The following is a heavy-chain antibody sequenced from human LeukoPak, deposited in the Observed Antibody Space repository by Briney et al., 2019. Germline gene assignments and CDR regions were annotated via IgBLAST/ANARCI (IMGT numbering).Heavy chain of an antibody. V-gene: IGHV4-30-2*01. J-gene: IGHJ4*02. CDR2: IYHSGST. CDR3: ARAKGVVREKFYFDY. D-gene: IGHD3-22*01. Sequence: SETLSLTCAVSGGSISSGGYSWSWIRQPPGKGLEWIGYIYHSGSTYYNPSLKSRVTISVDRSKNQFSLKLSSVTAADTAVYYWARAKGVVREKFYFDYWGQGTLVTVSS. CDR1: GGSISSGGYS.